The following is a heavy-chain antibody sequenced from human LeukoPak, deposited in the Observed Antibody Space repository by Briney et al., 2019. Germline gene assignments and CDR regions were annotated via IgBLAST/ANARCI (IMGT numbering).Heavy chain of an antibody. J-gene: IGHJ4*02. Sequence: PSETLSLTCPVSGASISGTYRWSWIRQPAGKGLEWVGRIFASGTTNYNPSLKDRVTMSVDTSNNQFSLRLNSVTAADTAVYYCTRGTLDTTAGYEWGQGTLVTVFS. CDR3: TRGTLDTTAGYE. CDR1: GASISGTYR. V-gene: IGHV4-4*07. D-gene: IGHD1-1*01. CDR2: IFASGTT.